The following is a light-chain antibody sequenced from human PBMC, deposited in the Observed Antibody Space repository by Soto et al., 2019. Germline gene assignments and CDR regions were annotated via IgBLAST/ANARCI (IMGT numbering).Light chain of an antibody. V-gene: IGKV3-20*01. J-gene: IGKJ4*01. Sequence: EIVMTQSPATLSVSPGERATLSCRASQSVSSSSLAWYQQKPGQAPRLLIYDTSSRATGIPDRFSGSGSGTDFTLTISRLEPEDFAVYYCQQYVSSPLTFGGGTKVDI. CDR2: DTS. CDR1: QSVSSSS. CDR3: QQYVSSPLT.